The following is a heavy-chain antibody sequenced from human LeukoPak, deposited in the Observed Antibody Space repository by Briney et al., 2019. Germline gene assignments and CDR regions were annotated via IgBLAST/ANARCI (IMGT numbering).Heavy chain of an antibody. CDR3: ARRLTMIVVVTGWFDP. D-gene: IGHD3-22*01. Sequence: SETLSLTXAVSGGSVSSSNDYWGWISQPPGKGLEWIGSMYYSGNTYYNPSLKSRVTISVDTSKNQFSLKLSSVTAADTAIYYCARRLTMIVVVTGWFDPWGQGTLVTVSS. V-gene: IGHV4-39*01. CDR1: GGSVSSSNDY. CDR2: MYYSGNT. J-gene: IGHJ5*02.